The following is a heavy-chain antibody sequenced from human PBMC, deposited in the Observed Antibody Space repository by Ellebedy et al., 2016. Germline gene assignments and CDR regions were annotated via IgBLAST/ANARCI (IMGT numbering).Heavy chain of an antibody. J-gene: IGHJ3*01. CDR2: VLHTGTT. CDR3: AKWNGGWYAFEV. V-gene: IGHV4-59*02. CDR1: GGSVSSDS. Sequence: GSLRLSCNASGGSVSSDSWTWIRRLPGKGLEWIGYVLHTGTTNYNPSLKSRVTMSVDTSKSQFSLRLTSVTAADTAVYYCAKWNGGWYAFEVWGQGTMVTVSS. D-gene: IGHD6-19*01.